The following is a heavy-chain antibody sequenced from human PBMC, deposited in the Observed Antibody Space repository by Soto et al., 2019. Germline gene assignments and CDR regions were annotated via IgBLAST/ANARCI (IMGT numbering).Heavy chain of an antibody. CDR3: ATELIAKYGMDV. J-gene: IGHJ6*02. D-gene: IGHD2-21*01. Sequence: EVQLVESGGGLVQPGGSLRLSCAASGFTVSGNYVTWVRQAPGKGLEWVSVIYTDDNIYYADSVTGRFTISRDNSKNTFYLQMNRLRVEDTAVYYCATELIAKYGMDVGGQGTTVTVSS. V-gene: IGHV3-53*01. CDR2: IYTDDNI. CDR1: GFTVSGNY.